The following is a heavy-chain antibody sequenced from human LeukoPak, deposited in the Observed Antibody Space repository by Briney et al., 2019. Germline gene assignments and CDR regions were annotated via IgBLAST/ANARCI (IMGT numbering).Heavy chain of an antibody. CDR1: GDSFFSNSAA. J-gene: IGHJ4*02. CDR3: ARGVGSSINYYFDY. Sequence: SQTLSLTCALSGDSFFSNSAAWPWLRQSPSRGLEWLGRTYYRSKWYNDYAVSVKSRITINPDTSKNQLSLQLNSVTPEDTAVYYCARGVGSSINYYFDYWGQGTLVTVSS. CDR2: TYYRSKWYN. D-gene: IGHD3-10*01. V-gene: IGHV6-1*01.